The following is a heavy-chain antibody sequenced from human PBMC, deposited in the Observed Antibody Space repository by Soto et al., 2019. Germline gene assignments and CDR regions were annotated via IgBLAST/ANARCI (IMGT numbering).Heavy chain of an antibody. CDR2: ISWSSGSI. CDR1: GFTFDDYA. Sequence: PGGSLRLSCAASGFTFDDYAMHWVRQAPGKGLEWVSGISWSSGSIGYADSVKGRFTISRDNAKNSLYLQMNSLRAEDTALYYCAKDMSSGWYSDYYYYYGMDVWGQGTTVTVSS. J-gene: IGHJ6*02. D-gene: IGHD6-19*01. CDR3: AKDMSSGWYSDYYYYYGMDV. V-gene: IGHV3-9*01.